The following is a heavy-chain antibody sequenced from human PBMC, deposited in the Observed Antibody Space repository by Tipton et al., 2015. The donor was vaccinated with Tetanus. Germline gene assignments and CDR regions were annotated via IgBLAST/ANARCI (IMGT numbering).Heavy chain of an antibody. D-gene: IGHD2-2*01. J-gene: IGHJ6*02. CDR1: GYTFTSYG. CDR2: LDPKSGSA. CDR3: ASGSSNRHGLDV. Sequence: QSGPEVKRPGASVKLSCKASGYTFTSYGLNWVRKAAGRGFEWMGWLDPKSGSAAYAPRFQGRVTMTTNTSITTAFMEVASLTYEDTAVYYCASGSSNRHGLDVWGHGTSVTVSS. V-gene: IGHV1-8*02.